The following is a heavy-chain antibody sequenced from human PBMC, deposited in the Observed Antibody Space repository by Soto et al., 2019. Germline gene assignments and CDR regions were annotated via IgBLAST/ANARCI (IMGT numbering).Heavy chain of an antibody. Sequence: QVQLVQSGAEVKKPGASVKVSCKASGYTFTSYGISWVRQAPGQGLEWMGWISAYNGNTNYAQKLQGRVTMTTDTSTSTAYMELRSLRSADTAVYYCARDWSWNDLSYYYGMDVWGQGTTVTVSS. CDR2: ISAYNGNT. V-gene: IGHV1-18*01. CDR1: GYTFTSYG. D-gene: IGHD1-1*01. J-gene: IGHJ6*02. CDR3: ARDWSWNDLSYYYGMDV.